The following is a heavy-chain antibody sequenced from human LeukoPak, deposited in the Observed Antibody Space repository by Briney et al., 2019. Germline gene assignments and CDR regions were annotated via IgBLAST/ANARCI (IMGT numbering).Heavy chain of an antibody. CDR3: AGGFRSVTTWGYFDY. D-gene: IGHD4-17*01. J-gene: IGHJ4*02. Sequence: PGGSLRLSCAASGFTVSTNYMSWVRQAPGKGLEWVSLIYSGGGTYYADSVKGRFTISRDNSRNTLSLQMNSLRVDDTAVYYCAGGFRSVTTWGYFDYWGQGALVTASS. CDR2: IYSGGGT. V-gene: IGHV3-66*01. CDR1: GFTVSTNY.